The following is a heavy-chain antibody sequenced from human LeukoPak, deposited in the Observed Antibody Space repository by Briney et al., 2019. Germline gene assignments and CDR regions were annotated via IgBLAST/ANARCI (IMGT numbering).Heavy chain of an antibody. CDR1: GFTFSSYA. Sequence: GGSLRLSCAASGFTFSSYAMSLVRQAPGKGLEWVSAISGSGGSTYYADSVKGRFTISRDNSKNTLYLQMNSLRAEDTAVYYCAKILYSGSYYLPFDYWGQGTLVTVSS. D-gene: IGHD1-26*01. CDR3: AKILYSGSYYLPFDY. CDR2: ISGSGGST. V-gene: IGHV3-23*01. J-gene: IGHJ4*02.